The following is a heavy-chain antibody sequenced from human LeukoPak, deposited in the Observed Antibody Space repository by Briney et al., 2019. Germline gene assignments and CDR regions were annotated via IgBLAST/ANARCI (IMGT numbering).Heavy chain of an antibody. Sequence: SETLSLTCTVSGGSISSSSYYWGWIRQPPGKGLEWIGSIYYSGSTYYNPSLKSRVTISVDTSKNQFSLKLSSVTAADTAVYYCARQEAGDWNFDYWGPGTLVTVSS. CDR2: IYYSGST. V-gene: IGHV4-39*01. CDR3: ARQEAGDWNFDY. CDR1: GGSISSSSYY. J-gene: IGHJ4*02. D-gene: IGHD1-1*01.